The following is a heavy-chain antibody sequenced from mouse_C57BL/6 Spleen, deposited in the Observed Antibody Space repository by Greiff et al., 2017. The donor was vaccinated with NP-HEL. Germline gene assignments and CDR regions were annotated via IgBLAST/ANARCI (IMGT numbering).Heavy chain of an antibody. J-gene: IGHJ2*01. CDR3: TRRGVGLWLLPYYFDY. D-gene: IGHD2-2*01. V-gene: IGHV1-15*01. Sequence: QVQLKQSGAELVRPGASVTLSCKASGYTFTDYEMHWVKQTPVHGLEWIGAIDPETGGTAYNQKFKGKAILTADKSSSTAYMELRSLTSEDSAVYYCTRRGVGLWLLPYYFDYWGQGTTLTVSS. CDR1: GYTFTDYE. CDR2: IDPETGGT.